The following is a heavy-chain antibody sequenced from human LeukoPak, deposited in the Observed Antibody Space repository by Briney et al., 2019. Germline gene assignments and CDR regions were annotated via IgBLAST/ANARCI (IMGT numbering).Heavy chain of an antibody. Sequence: ASVKVSCKASGYTFTDYSMHWVRQATGQGLEWMGWINPNSGGTNYAQKFQGRVTMTRATSISTAYMELSRLRSDDTAVYYCARDIGYGDYAGQDYWGQGTLVTVSS. CDR1: GYTFTDYS. J-gene: IGHJ4*02. CDR2: INPNSGGT. V-gene: IGHV1-2*02. D-gene: IGHD4-17*01. CDR3: ARDIGYGDYAGQDY.